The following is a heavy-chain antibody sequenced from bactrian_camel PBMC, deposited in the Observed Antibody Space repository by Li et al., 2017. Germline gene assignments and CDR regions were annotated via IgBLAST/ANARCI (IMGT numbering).Heavy chain of an antibody. Sequence: VQLVESGGDLVQPGGSLRLSCAVSGLTFSSAVMTWVRQAPGKELEWIANIDNSGQFTSYADSVKGRITISRDNAKNTLYLQLTSLKTDDTAMYYCARSPWYDPAVRGQGTQVTVS. J-gene: IGHJ4*01. CDR3: ARSPWYDPAV. CDR1: GLTFSSAV. V-gene: IGHV3S42*01. D-gene: IGHD6*01. CDR2: IDNSGQFT.